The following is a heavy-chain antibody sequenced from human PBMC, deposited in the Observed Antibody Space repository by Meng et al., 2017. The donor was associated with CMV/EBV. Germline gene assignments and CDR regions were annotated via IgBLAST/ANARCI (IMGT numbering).Heavy chain of an antibody. CDR1: GYSISSGYY. CDR2: IYHSGGN. D-gene: IGHD3-22*01. J-gene: IGHJ4*02. CDR3: ARVRRITMIVD. Sequence: SETLSLTCTVSGYSISSGYYWGWIRPPPGKGLEWIGSIYHSGGNYYNPSLKSRFTISVDTSKNQFYLKLSSVTAADPAVYYCARVRRITMIVDWGQGTLVTVSS. V-gene: IGHV4-38-2*02.